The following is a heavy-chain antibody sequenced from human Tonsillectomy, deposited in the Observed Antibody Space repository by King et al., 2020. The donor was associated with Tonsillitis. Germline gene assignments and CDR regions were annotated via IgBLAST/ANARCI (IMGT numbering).Heavy chain of an antibody. J-gene: IGHJ4*02. Sequence: VQLQQWGAGLLKPSETLSLTCAVYGGSFSGYYWSWIRQPPGKGLEWIGEINHSGSTNYNPSLKSRVTISVDTSKNQFSLKLSSVTAADTAVYYCARGGCRGVIGYWGQGTLVTVSS. CDR2: INHSGST. CDR1: GGSFSGYY. D-gene: IGHD3-10*01. CDR3: ARGGCRGVIGY. V-gene: IGHV4-34*01.